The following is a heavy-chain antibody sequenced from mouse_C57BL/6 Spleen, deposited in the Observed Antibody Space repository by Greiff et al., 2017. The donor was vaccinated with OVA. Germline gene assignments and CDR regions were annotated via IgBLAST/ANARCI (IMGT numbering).Heavy chain of an antibody. J-gene: IGHJ2*01. CDR1: GFTFSSYA. CDR3: ARDPKTTDYFDY. CDR2: ISDGGSYT. V-gene: IGHV5-4*01. Sequence: EVQRVESGGGLVKPGGSLKLSCAASGFTFSSYAMSWVRQTPEKRLEWVATISDGGSYTYYPDNVKGRFTISRDNAKNNLYLQMSHLKSEDTAMYYCARDPKTTDYFDYWGQGTTLTVSS. D-gene: IGHD1-1*01.